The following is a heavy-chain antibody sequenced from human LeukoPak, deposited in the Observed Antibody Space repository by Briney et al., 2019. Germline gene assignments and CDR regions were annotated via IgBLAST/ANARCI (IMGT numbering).Heavy chain of an antibody. CDR1: GYSFTSYW. Sequence: GESLKISCKGSGYSFTSYWIGWVRQMPGKGLEWMGIIYPGDSDTRYSPSFQGQVTISADKSISTAYLQWSSLKASDTAMYYCARQPGYYDSSGFLDAFDIWGQGTMATVSS. V-gene: IGHV5-51*01. CDR3: ARQPGYYDSSGFLDAFDI. CDR2: IYPGDSDT. D-gene: IGHD3-22*01. J-gene: IGHJ3*02.